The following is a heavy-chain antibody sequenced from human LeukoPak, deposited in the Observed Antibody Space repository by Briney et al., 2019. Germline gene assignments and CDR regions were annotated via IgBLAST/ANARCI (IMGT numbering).Heavy chain of an antibody. CDR1: GGTFSSYA. V-gene: IGHV1-69*05. D-gene: IGHD1-7*01. J-gene: IGHJ5*02. CDR3: ARGFAITGTGWFDP. CDR2: IIPIFGTA. Sequence: GASVKVSCKASGGTFSSYAISWVRQAPGQGLEWMGGIIPIFGTANYAQKFQGRVTITTDESTSTAYMELSRLRSEDTAVYYCARGFAITGTGWFDPWGQGTLVTVSS.